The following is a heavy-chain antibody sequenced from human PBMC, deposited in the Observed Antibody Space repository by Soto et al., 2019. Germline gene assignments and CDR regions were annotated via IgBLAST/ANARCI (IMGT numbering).Heavy chain of an antibody. Sequence: GGSLRLSCAASGFTFSSYGMHWVRQAPGKGLEWVAVIWYDGSNKYYADSVKGRFTISRDNSKNTLYLQMNSLRAEDTAVYYCARGDCDSTRCPAPWGQGTLF. CDR1: GFTFSSYG. D-gene: IGHD2-2*01. J-gene: IGHJ5*02. CDR3: ARGDCDSTRCPAP. CDR2: IWYDGSNK. V-gene: IGHV3-33*01.